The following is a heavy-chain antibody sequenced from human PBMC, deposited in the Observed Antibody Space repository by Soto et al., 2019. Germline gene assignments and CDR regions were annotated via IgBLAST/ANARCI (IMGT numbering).Heavy chain of an antibody. CDR1: GFTFSDYY. J-gene: IGHJ5*02. V-gene: IGHV3-11*01. Sequence: QVQLVESGGGLVKPGGSLRLSCAASGFTFSDYYMSWIRQAPGKGLEWVSYISSSGSTIYYADSVKGRFTISRDNAKNXLYLQMNSLRAEDTAVYYCARENPIVVVTDRWFDPWGQGTLVTVSS. D-gene: IGHD2-21*02. CDR2: ISSSGSTI. CDR3: ARENPIVVVTDRWFDP.